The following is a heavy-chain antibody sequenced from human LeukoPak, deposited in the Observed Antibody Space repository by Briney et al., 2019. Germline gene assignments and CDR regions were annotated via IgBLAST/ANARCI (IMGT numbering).Heavy chain of an antibody. Sequence: SQTLSLTCTVSGGSISSGDYYWSWIRQPPGKGLEWIGYIYYSGSTYYNPSLKSRVTISVDTSKNQFSLKLSSVTAADTAVYYCARDLPWGAYCGGGCSAGWFDPWGQGTLVTVSS. CDR2: IYYSGST. CDR1: GGSISSGDYY. CDR3: ARDLPWGAYCGGGCSAGWFDP. D-gene: IGHD2-21*02. J-gene: IGHJ5*02. V-gene: IGHV4-30-4*01.